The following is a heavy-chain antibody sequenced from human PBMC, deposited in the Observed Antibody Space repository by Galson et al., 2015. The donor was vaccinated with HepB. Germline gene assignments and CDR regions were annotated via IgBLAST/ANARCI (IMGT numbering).Heavy chain of an antibody. CDR2: ISQDGSIT. D-gene: IGHD1-14*01. Sequence: PLRLSCATSGFTFSRYTMHWVRQAPGRGMEWVAVISQDGSITHHADSVKGRFTISRDNSKNTLYLQMNSLRTEDTAVFYCARSEPRTWHNFDYWGQGTLVTVSS. V-gene: IGHV3-30*04. CDR3: ARSEPRTWHNFDY. J-gene: IGHJ4*02. CDR1: GFTFSRYT.